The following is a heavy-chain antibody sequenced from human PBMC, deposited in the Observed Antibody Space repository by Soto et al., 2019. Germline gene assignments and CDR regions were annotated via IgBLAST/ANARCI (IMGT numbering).Heavy chain of an antibody. Sequence: QVQLVQSGAEVKKPGASVKVSCKASGYMFSTYDINWVRQAPGQGLEWMGWLNPNSGNTGYAQKFQGRVTMTRNTSINTAYMELSSLGSDDTAVYYCARDHRYNRNDEGWFDPGGQGTLVTVSS. D-gene: IGHD1-20*01. V-gene: IGHV1-8*01. CDR3: ARDHRYNRNDEGWFDP. CDR1: GYMFSTYD. J-gene: IGHJ5*02. CDR2: LNPNSGNT.